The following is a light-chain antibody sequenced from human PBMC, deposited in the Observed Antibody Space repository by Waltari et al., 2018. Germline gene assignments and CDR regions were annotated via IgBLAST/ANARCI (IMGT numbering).Light chain of an antibody. CDR3: QQYNDFPRT. CDR1: PGIKSW. Sequence: DIQLTQSPSTLSASVGDRVSITCRASPGIKSWLAWYQQRPGKGPKLLMYEASTLYTGVPSRFSGSQSGAEFTLTISNLQPEDFATYYCQQYNDFPRTFGQGTTVEIK. V-gene: IGKV1-5*01. CDR2: EAS. J-gene: IGKJ1*01.